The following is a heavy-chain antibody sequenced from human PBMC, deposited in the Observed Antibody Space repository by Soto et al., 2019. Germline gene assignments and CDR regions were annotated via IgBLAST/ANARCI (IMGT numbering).Heavy chain of an antibody. CDR2: ISAYNGNT. CDR1: GYTFTNFG. Sequence: QVQLVQSGAEVKKPGASVKVSCKTSGYTFTNFGLSWVRQAPGQGLEWMGWISAYNGNTNYAQNFQGRVTMTTDTSTSTAYIEVRSLRSDDTAVYYSARVGTPIDYWGQGTLVTVSS. V-gene: IGHV1-18*01. J-gene: IGHJ4*02. D-gene: IGHD7-27*01. CDR3: ARVGTPIDY.